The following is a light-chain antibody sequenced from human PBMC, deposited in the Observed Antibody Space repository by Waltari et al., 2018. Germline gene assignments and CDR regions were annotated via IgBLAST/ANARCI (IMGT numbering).Light chain of an antibody. V-gene: IGKV3-11*01. J-gene: IGKJ2*01. CDR2: DAS. Sequence: EIVLTQSPATLSLFPGERATLSCRASQSISSYLAWYQQKPGQAPRLVIYDASNRATGIPARFSGSGSETEFTLTISRLEPEDFAFYYCQQTYSTPTFGQGTKLEIK. CDR1: QSISSY. CDR3: QQTYSTPT.